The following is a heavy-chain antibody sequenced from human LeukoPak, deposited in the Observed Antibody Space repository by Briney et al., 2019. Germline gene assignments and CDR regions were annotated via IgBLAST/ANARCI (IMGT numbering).Heavy chain of an antibody. J-gene: IGHJ4*02. D-gene: IGHD6-6*01. CDR1: GFTFSSYD. V-gene: IGHV3-64*01. Sequence: GGSLRLSCAASGFTFSSYDMHWVRQAPGKGLEYVSAISSNGGSTYYANSVRGRFTISRDNSKNTLYLQMGSLRAEDMAVYYCSRGSIQLGQDYWGQGTLVTVSS. CDR2: ISSNGGST. CDR3: SRGSIQLGQDY.